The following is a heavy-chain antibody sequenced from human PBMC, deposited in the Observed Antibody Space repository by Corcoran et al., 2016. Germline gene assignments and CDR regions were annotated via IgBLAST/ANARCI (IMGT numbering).Heavy chain of an antibody. CDR1: GFTFSSYS. Sequence: EVQLVESGGGLVQPGGSLRLSCAASGFTFSSYSMNWVRQAPGKGLEWVSYISSSSSTIYYADSVKGRFTISRDNAKNSLYVQMKSLGDGDTAVYYCARQGGPYDCWSGYYSAIGSDYWGQGTVVTVSA. CDR3: ARQGGPYDCWSGYYSAIGSDY. J-gene: IGHJ4*02. CDR2: ISSSSSTI. V-gene: IGHV3-48*02. D-gene: IGHD3-3*01.